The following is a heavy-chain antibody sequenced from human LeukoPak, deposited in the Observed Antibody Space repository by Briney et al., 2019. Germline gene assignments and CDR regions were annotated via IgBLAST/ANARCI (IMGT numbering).Heavy chain of an antibody. CDR2: NNPYNGNT. Sequence: ASVKVSCKASGYTFATYGISWVRQAAGQGPEWMGWNNPYNGNTKYAQNLQGRVTMTTDTSTSTAYIELRSLRSDDTAVYYCARELYGRFDYWGQGTLVTVSS. CDR1: GYTFATYG. V-gene: IGHV1-18*01. J-gene: IGHJ4*02. D-gene: IGHD3-10*01. CDR3: ARELYGRFDY.